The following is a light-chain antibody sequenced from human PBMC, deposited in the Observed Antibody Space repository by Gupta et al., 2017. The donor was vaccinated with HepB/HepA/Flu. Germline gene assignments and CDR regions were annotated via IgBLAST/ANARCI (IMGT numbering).Light chain of an antibody. Sequence: EVVMTQSPATLSLSPVERATLSCSSSQSISNNVAWYQQKPGQAPRLLIYAASTRPTAILARLSGSGSAREFTLIITSLLSGDFAIYYCRHECKWPHTFGQGTKLEIK. J-gene: IGKJ2*01. V-gene: IGKV3-15*01. CDR3: RHECKWPHT. CDR1: QSISNN. CDR2: AAS.